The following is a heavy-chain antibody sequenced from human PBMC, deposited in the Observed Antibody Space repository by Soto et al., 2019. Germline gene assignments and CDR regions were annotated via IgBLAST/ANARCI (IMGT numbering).Heavy chain of an antibody. V-gene: IGHV3-23*01. D-gene: IGHD1-1*01. J-gene: IGHJ4*02. CDR3: VRNLDGISSVFDD. Sequence: GGSLRLSCAASGFTFSGYAMNWVRQAPGKGLEWVSGISGSGDRTSYADSVRGRFTISRDNSKNTLFVQMNSLRAEDSARYYCVRNLDGISSVFDDWGQGTRVTVSS. CDR2: ISGSGDRT. CDR1: GFTFSGYA.